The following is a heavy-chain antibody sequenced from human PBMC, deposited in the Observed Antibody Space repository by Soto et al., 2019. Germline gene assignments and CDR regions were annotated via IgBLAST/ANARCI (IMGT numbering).Heavy chain of an antibody. V-gene: IGHV4-61*08. CDR2: IYYSGST. CDR3: ARDGDVKAGPYYYYGMDV. J-gene: IGHJ6*02. Sequence: SETLSLTCTVSGGSISSGGYYWSWIRQHPGKGLEWIGYIYYSGSTNYNPSLKSRVTISVDTSKNQFSLKLSSVTAADTAVYYCARDGDVKAGPYYYYGMDVWGQGTTVTVSS. D-gene: IGHD6-13*01. CDR1: GGSISSGGYY.